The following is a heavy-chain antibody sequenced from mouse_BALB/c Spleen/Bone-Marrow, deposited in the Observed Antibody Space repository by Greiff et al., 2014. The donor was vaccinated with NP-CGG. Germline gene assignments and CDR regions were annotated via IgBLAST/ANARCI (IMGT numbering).Heavy chain of an antibody. V-gene: IGHV2-9*02. Sequence: VHLVESGPGLVAPSQSLSITCTVSGFSLTSYGVHWVRQPPGKGLEWLGVIWAGGSTNYNSALMSRLSISNDNSKSQVFLKMXXXQXXXXAMYYCARDPIYYDYDWYSDVWGAGTTVTVSS. CDR2: IWAGGST. CDR1: GFSLTSYG. J-gene: IGHJ1*01. D-gene: IGHD2-4*01. CDR3: ARDPIYYDYDWYSDV.